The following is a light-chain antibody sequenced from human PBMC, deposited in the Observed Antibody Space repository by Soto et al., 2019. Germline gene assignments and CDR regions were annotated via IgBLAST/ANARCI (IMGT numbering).Light chain of an antibody. CDR3: TSYAGNKLRV. CDR1: SSDVGGYDY. CDR2: DVT. J-gene: IGLJ2*01. Sequence: QSVLTQPPSASGSPGQSVTIPCTGTSSDVGGYDYVSWFQHHPGKAPKLIIYDVTKRPSGVPDRFSGSKSDNTASLTVSGLQAEDEADYFCTSYAGNKLRVFGGGTKVTVL. V-gene: IGLV2-8*01.